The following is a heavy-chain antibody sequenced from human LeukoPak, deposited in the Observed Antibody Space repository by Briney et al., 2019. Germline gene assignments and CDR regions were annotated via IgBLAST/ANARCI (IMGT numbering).Heavy chain of an antibody. J-gene: IGHJ6*02. Sequence: SETLSLTCTVSGGSISSSSYYWGWIRQPPGKGLEWFGSIYYSGSTYYNPSLKSRVTISVDTSKNQFSLRLSSVTAADTAVYYCARRWANGVVDYYYYGMDVWGQGTTVTVSS. D-gene: IGHD2-8*01. CDR1: GGSISSSSYY. CDR3: ARRWANGVVDYYYYGMDV. V-gene: IGHV4-39*01. CDR2: IYYSGST.